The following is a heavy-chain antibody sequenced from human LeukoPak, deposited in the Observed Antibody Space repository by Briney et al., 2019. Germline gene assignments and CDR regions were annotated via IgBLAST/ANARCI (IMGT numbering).Heavy chain of an antibody. CDR1: GGSFSGHY. CDR3: ARGVVSGRFADYYYYMDV. D-gene: IGHD1-14*01. J-gene: IGHJ6*03. Sequence: PSETLSLTCAVYGGSFSGHYWTWIRQPPGKGLQWIGEVNDRGSTNYNPSLKSRLTISEDKSKKQFSLRLPSVTAADTAVYYCARGVVSGRFADYYYYMDVWGKGTTVTVSS. V-gene: IGHV4-34*01. CDR2: VNDRGST.